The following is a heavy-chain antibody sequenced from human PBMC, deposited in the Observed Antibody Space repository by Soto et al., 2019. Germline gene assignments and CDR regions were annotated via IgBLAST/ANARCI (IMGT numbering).Heavy chain of an antibody. J-gene: IGHJ5*01. CDR1: GGFMSGYY. D-gene: IGHD2-2*01. Sequence: PSETLSLTCTVSGGFMSGYYWSWIRRPPGRGLELIGYIQYSGTTNYNPSLKSRATISVDPSKNQFSLNLSSVTAADTALYYCARFTSSENRWFDSWGQGTLVTVSS. CDR3: ARFTSSENRWFDS. CDR2: IQYSGTT. V-gene: IGHV4-59*01.